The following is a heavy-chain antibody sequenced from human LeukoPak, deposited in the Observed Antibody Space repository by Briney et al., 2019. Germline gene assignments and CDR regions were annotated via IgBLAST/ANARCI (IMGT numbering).Heavy chain of an antibody. J-gene: IGHJ3*02. Sequence: PGGSLRLSCAASGFTFSSYAMHWVHQAPGKGLEWVAVISYDGSNKYYADSVKGRFTISGDNSKNTLYLQMNSLRAEDTAVYYCARGHDAFDIWGQGTMVTVSS. V-gene: IGHV3-30-3*01. CDR2: ISYDGSNK. CDR3: ARGHDAFDI. CDR1: GFTFSSYA.